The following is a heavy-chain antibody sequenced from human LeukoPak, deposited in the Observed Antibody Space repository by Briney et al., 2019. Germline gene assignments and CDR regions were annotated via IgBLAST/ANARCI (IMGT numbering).Heavy chain of an antibody. J-gene: IGHJ4*02. CDR1: GFTFSSYA. CDR2: ISGSDGTT. Sequence: GGSLRLSCAASGFTFSSYAMSCVRQAPGKGLEWVSAISGSDGTTYYADSVKGRFTISRDNSKYTLSLQMNSLRAEDTAVYYCAKVDNWKYGHHDYWGQGTLVTVSS. V-gene: IGHV3-23*01. D-gene: IGHD1-1*01. CDR3: AKVDNWKYGHHDY.